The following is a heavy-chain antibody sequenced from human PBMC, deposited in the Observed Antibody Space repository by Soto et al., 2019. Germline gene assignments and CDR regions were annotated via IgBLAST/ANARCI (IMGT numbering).Heavy chain of an antibody. CDR2: IYYIGTT. D-gene: IGHD4-17*01. CDR1: GGSIDTYY. CDR3: ARRYGDYVLDD. Sequence: SETLSLTCTVSGGSIDTYYWSWIRQPPGKGLEWIGQIYYIGTTSYNPSVKSRVTISLDTSKNRFSLKLSSVAAADTAVDYCARRYGDYVLDDWGQGSLVTVSS. J-gene: IGHJ4*02. V-gene: IGHV4-59*01.